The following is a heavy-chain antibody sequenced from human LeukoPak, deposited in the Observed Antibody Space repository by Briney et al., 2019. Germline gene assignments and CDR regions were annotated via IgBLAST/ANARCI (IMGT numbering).Heavy chain of an antibody. D-gene: IGHD3-3*01. CDR3: ARYRRFLEWLSLDY. J-gene: IGHJ4*02. CDR1: GYTFTGYY. CDR2: INPNSGGT. V-gene: IGHV1-2*02. Sequence: GASVKVSCKASGYTFTGYYMHWVRQAPGQGLEWMGWINPNSGGTNYAQKFQGRVTMTRDTSISTAYMELSRLRSDGTAVYYCARYRRFLEWLSLDYWGQGTLVTVSS.